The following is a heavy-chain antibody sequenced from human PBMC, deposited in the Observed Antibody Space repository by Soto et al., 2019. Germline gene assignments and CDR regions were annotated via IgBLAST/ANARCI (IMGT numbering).Heavy chain of an antibody. V-gene: IGHV3-30*18. CDR3: AKASHCNKGRCSLGLIGDRAFDI. CDR1: GLTFSAYG. J-gene: IGHJ3*02. D-gene: IGHD2-8*01. CDR2: ISYDGSKK. Sequence: QARLVESGGGVVQPGRSLRLSCEASGLTFSAYGMRWVRQAPGKGLEWVATISYDGSKKYFGDSVKGRFTISRDNSKSTLYLEMNSLRTEDTAVYYCAKASHCNKGRCSLGLIGDRAFDIWGHGTMVTVSS.